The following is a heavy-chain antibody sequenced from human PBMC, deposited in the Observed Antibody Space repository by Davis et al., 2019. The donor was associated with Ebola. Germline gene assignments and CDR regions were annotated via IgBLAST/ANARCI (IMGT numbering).Heavy chain of an antibody. CDR3: ARGDGIVVVVAAVYGMDV. Sequence: AASVKVSCKASGYTFTSYYMHWVRQAPGQGLEWMGIINPSGGSTSYAQKFQGRVTMTRDTSTSTVYMELSSLRSEDTAVYYCARGDGIVVVVAAVYGMDVWGKGTTVTVSS. J-gene: IGHJ6*04. V-gene: IGHV1-46*01. D-gene: IGHD2-15*01. CDR1: GYTFTSYY. CDR2: INPSGGST.